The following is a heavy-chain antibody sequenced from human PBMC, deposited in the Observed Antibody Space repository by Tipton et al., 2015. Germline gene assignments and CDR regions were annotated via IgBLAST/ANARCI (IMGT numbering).Heavy chain of an antibody. V-gene: IGHV3-30*18. Sequence: RSLRLSCAASGFIFNSYAMHWVRQVPGKGLEWVAVISFDGSNKYYGDSVKGRSTISRDNSNNTLYLEMNSLRVDDTAVYYCAKDPRSRIVMIRGVIKNCFDPWGQGTLVTVST. J-gene: IGHJ5*02. CDR2: ISFDGSNK. CDR3: AKDPRSRIVMIRGVIKNCFDP. CDR1: GFIFNSYA. D-gene: IGHD3-10*01.